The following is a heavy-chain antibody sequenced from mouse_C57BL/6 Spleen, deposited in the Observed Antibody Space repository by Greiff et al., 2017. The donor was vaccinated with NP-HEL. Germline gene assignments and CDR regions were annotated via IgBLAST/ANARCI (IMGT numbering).Heavy chain of an antibody. V-gene: IGHV1-55*01. Sequence: QVQLQQPGAELVKPGASVKLSCTASGYTFTSYCITWVRQSPGQGLEWIGDIYPGSGCTNYTDKFKSKATLTVDTASSTAYMQLSSLTSEDSAVYYCARGDAMDYWGQGTSVTVSS. CDR1: GYTFTSYC. J-gene: IGHJ4*01. CDR3: ARGDAMDY. CDR2: IYPGSGCT.